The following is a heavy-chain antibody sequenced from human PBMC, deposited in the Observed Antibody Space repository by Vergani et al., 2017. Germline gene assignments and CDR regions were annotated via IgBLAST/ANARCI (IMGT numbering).Heavy chain of an antibody. D-gene: IGHD1-1*01. V-gene: IGHV5-51*01. Sequence: EVELVQSGPEMRKPGESLKISCKGSEYSFGNYWIGWVRQMPGMGLEWMGIIYPADSDTRYSPSFHGQVTISADKSISTAFLQWDSLKASDTALYYCARHTTYTDSWGQGTLVTVSS. CDR1: EYSFGNYW. CDR2: IYPADSDT. J-gene: IGHJ4*02. CDR3: ARHTTYTDS.